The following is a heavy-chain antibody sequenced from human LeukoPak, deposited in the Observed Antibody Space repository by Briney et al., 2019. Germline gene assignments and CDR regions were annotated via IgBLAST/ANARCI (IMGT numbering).Heavy chain of an antibody. CDR1: GYTFIGYY. J-gene: IGHJ4*02. V-gene: IGHV1-2*06. Sequence: ASVKVSCKASGYTFIGYYIQWVRQAPGQGLGWMGRINPNSGGTNYAQKFQDRVTMTRDTSISTVYMELSSLRSDDTAVYYCARAHTIKANDYWGQGTLVTVSS. CDR2: INPNSGGT. D-gene: IGHD5-24*01. CDR3: ARAHTIKANDY.